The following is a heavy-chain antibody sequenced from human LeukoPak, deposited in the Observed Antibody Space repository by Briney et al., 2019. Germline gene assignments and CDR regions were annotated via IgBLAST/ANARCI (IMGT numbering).Heavy chain of an antibody. V-gene: IGHV1-2*02. D-gene: IGHD2-2*01. CDR1: GYTFTGYY. CDR2: VNPNSGGT. CDR3: ARDFRGSTNPNYGMYV. J-gene: IGHJ6*02. Sequence: ASVKVSCKASGYTFTGYYMHWVRPAPGQGLEWMGWVNPNSGGTNYAQKFQGRVTMTRDTSISTAYMELSRLRSDDTAVYYCARDFRGSTNPNYGMYVWGQGTTVTVSS.